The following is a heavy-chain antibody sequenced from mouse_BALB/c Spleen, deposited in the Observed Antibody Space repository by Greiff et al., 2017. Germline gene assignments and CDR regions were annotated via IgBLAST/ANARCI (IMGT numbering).Heavy chain of an antibody. CDR2: ISSGSSTI. J-gene: IGHJ3*01. CDR3: AKLGPFAY. D-gene: IGHD4-1*01. Sequence: VQLKESGGGLVQPGGSRKLSCAASGFTFSSFGMHWVRQAPEKGLEWVAYISSGSSTIYYADTVKGRFTISRDNPKNTLFLQMTSLRSEDTAMYYCAKLGPFAYWGQGTLVTVSA. CDR1: GFTFSSFG. V-gene: IGHV5-17*02.